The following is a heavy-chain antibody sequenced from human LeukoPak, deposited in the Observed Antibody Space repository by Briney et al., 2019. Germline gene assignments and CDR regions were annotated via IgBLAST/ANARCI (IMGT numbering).Heavy chain of an antibody. V-gene: IGHV3-23*01. Sequence: GGSLRLSRAASGFTFSSYGMSWVRQAPGKGLEWVSAISGSGGSTYYADSVKGRFTISRDNSKNTLYLQMNSLRAEDTAVYYCARERKYDSNFDYWGQGTLVTVSS. D-gene: IGHD1-1*01. CDR1: GFTFSSYG. CDR2: ISGSGGST. CDR3: ARERKYDSNFDY. J-gene: IGHJ4*02.